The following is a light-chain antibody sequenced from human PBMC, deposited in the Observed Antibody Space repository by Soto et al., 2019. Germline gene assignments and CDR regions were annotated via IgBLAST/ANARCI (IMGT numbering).Light chain of an antibody. CDR3: QQRSNWPSLT. Sequence: EIVLTQSPATLSLSPGERATLSCRASQSVSRYLAWYQQKPGQAPRLLIYDASNRATGIPARFSGSGSGTEFTLTSSSLEPEDFAVYYCQQRSNWPSLTFGGGTKVEIK. CDR1: QSVSRY. CDR2: DAS. J-gene: IGKJ4*01. V-gene: IGKV3-11*01.